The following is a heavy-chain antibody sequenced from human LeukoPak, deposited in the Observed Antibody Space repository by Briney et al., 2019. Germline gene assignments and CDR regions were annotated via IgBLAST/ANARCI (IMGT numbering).Heavy chain of an antibody. CDR1: GFTFSSYS. J-gene: IGHJ4*02. V-gene: IGHV3-23*01. CDR2: ISGSGGST. D-gene: IGHD3-22*01. CDR3: AKDLGDSSGSPLDY. Sequence: PGGSLRLSCAASGFTFSSYSMNWVRQAPGKGLEWVSAISGSGGSTYYADSVKGRFTISRDNSKNTLYLQMNSLRAEDTAVYYCAKDLGDSSGSPLDYWGQGTLVTVSS.